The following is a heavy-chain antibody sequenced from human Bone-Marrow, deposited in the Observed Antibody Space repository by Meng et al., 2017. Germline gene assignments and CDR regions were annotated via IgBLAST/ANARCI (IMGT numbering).Heavy chain of an antibody. V-gene: IGHV4-31*03. Sequence: VQLQESGPGLVGPSPTLSLSCTVSGASIKSDGYYWHWIRQHPGKGLEWIAYIYHSGGTYSNPSLRSRTTLSVDTSNNQFSLKLSSVTAADTAVYYCARDRGGYATFDNWGQGTLVTVSS. CDR3: ARDRGGYATFDN. D-gene: IGHD5-12*01. CDR1: GASIKSDGYY. J-gene: IGHJ4*02. CDR2: IYHSGGT.